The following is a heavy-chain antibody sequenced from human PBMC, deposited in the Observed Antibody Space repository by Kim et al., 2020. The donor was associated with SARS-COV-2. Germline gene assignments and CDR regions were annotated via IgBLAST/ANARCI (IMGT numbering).Heavy chain of an antibody. D-gene: IGHD3-10*01. V-gene: IGHV4-34*01. CDR3: ARLYYGSGFNWFDP. Sequence: SETLSLTCTVYGGSFSDYYWSWIRQPPGMGLEWIGEISHSGGTTYNRYLKSRGTISVNTSTNQFSLKLTSVTAADTAMYYCARLYYGSGFNWFDPWGQGT. J-gene: IGHJ5*02. CDR2: ISHSGGT. CDR1: GGSFSDYY.